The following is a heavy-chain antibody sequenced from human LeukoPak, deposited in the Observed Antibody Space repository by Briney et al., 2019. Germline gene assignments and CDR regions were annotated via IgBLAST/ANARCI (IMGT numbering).Heavy chain of an antibody. J-gene: IGHJ4*02. CDR1: GFTFSRYW. V-gene: IGHV3-7*01. CDR2: IKQDGSEK. CDR3: ARDTYEGYDY. D-gene: IGHD3-16*01. Sequence: GGSLRLSCVASGFTFSRYWMSWVRQAPGKGLEWVANIKQDGSEKYYVDSVKGRFTISRDNAKNSLYLQMNSLRAEDTAVYYCARDTYEGYDYWGQGTLVTVSS.